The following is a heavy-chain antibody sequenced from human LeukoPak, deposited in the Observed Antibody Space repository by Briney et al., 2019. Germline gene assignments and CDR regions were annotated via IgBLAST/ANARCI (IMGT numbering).Heavy chain of an antibody. CDR2: INHSGST. J-gene: IGHJ4*02. V-gene: IGHV4-34*01. Sequence: SETLSLTCTVSGDSISSYYWSWIRQPPGKGLEWIGEINHSGSTNSNPSLKSRVTISVDTSKNQFSLKLTSVTAADTAVYYCAGDYRGSLDYWGQGTLVTVSS. CDR3: AGDYRGSLDY. D-gene: IGHD3-10*01. CDR1: GDSISSYY.